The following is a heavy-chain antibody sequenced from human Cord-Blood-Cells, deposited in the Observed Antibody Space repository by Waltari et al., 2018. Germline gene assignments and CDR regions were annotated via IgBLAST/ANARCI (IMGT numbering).Heavy chain of an antibody. CDR1: GGSFIGSY. CDR3: ARLPTHCGGDCYSLYYFDY. V-gene: IGHV4-34*01. D-gene: IGHD2-21*02. CDR2: INHSGST. Sequence: QVQLQQWGAGLLKPSETLSLTCAVYGGSFIGSYWSWIRQPPGKGLEWIGEINHSGSTNYNPSLKSRVTISVDTSKNQFSLKLSSVTAADTAVYYCARLPTHCGGDCYSLYYFDYWGQGTLVTVSS. J-gene: IGHJ4*02.